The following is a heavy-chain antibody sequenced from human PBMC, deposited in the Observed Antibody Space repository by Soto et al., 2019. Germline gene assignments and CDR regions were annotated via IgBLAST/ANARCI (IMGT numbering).Heavy chain of an antibody. CDR1: GFSLTTSGVG. V-gene: IGHV2-5*02. CDR2: IYWDDDT. J-gene: IGHJ4*02. CDR3: AHGGSGEVDC. D-gene: IGHD7-27*01. Sequence: QITLKESGPTLVKPTQTLTLTCNFSGFSLTTSGVGVRWIRQPPGKALEWLALIYWDDDTRYSPSLNSRLTVPTDTSKNRLVLTKTSMDAVETATYYWAHGGSGEVDCWGQGSLFTVCS.